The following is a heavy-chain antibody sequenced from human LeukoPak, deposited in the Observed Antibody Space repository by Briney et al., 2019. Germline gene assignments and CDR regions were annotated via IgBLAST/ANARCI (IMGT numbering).Heavy chain of an antibody. V-gene: IGHV3-23*01. CDR2: ISGSGGGSGGST. CDR1: GFTFSSYA. Sequence: GGSLRLSCAASGFTFSSYAMSWVRQAPGKGLEWVSVSVISGSGGGSGGSTYYADSVKGRFTISRGDSKNTLYLQMNNLRVKDTAVYYCAKHRSGIAASGSNYWGQGTLVSVSS. J-gene: IGHJ4*02. D-gene: IGHD6-13*01. CDR3: AKHRSGIAASGSNY.